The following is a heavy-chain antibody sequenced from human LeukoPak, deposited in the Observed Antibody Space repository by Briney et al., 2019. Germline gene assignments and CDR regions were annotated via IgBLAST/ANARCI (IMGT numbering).Heavy chain of an antibody. V-gene: IGHV4-59*01. Sequence: SETLSLTCTVSGGSISSYYLSWIRQPQGKGLEWIGYIYYSGSTNYNPSLKSRVTISVDTSKNQFSLKLSSVTAADTAVYYCSSGQYYDSSGYPPAEYFQHWGQGTLVTVSS. D-gene: IGHD3-22*01. CDR1: GGSISSYY. J-gene: IGHJ1*01. CDR2: IYYSGST. CDR3: SSGQYYDSSGYPPAEYFQH.